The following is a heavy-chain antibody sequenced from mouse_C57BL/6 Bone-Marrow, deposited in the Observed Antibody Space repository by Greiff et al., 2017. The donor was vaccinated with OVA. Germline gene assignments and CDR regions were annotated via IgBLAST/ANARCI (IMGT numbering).Heavy chain of an antibody. Sequence: EVQLQESGGGLVQPKGSLKLSCAASGFSFNTYAMNWVRQAPGKGLEWVARIRSKSNNYATYYADSVKDRFTISRDDSESMLYLQMNNLKTEDTAMYYCVRGGRDYAMDYWGQGTSVTVSS. V-gene: IGHV10-1*01. D-gene: IGHD3-3*01. J-gene: IGHJ4*01. CDR1: GFSFNTYA. CDR3: VRGGRDYAMDY. CDR2: IRSKSNNYAT.